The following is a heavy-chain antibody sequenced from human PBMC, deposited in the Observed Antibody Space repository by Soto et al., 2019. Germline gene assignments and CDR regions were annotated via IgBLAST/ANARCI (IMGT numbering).Heavy chain of an antibody. CDR3: ARDPGYSGYDAGFYFDY. D-gene: IGHD5-12*01. CDR1: GGTFSSYA. Sequence: SVKVSCKASGGTFSSYAISWVRQAPGQGLEWMGGIIPIFGTANYAQKFQGRVTITADKSTSTAYTELSSLRSEDTAVYYCARDPGYSGYDAGFYFDYWGQGTLVTVSS. V-gene: IGHV1-69*06. J-gene: IGHJ4*02. CDR2: IIPIFGTA.